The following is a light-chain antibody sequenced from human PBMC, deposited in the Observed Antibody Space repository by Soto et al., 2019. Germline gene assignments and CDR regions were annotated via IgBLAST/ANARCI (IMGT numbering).Light chain of an antibody. J-gene: IGKJ1*01. CDR3: QQYGSSVT. CDR1: QSVSSSY. CDR2: GAS. V-gene: IGKV3-20*01. Sequence: EIVLTQSPGTLSLSPGERATLSCRASQSVSSSYLAWYQQKPGQAPRLLIYGASSRATGIPDRFSGGGSGTDFTLRISRLEPEDFAVYYCQQYGSSVTFGQGTKVDIK.